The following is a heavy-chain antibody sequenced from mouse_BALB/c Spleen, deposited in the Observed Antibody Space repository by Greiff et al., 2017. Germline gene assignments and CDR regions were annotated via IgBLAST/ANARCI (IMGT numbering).Heavy chain of an antibody. V-gene: IGHV5-17*02. CDR2: ISSGSSTI. CDR3: AREGGNYGAMDY. CDR1: GFTFSSFG. D-gene: IGHD2-1*01. Sequence: DVKLVESGGGLVQPGGSRKLSCAASGFTFSSFGMHWVRQAPEKGLEWVAYISSGSSTIYYADTVKGRFTISRDNPKNTLFLQMTSLRSEDTAMYYCAREGGNYGAMDYWGQGTSVTVSS. J-gene: IGHJ4*01.